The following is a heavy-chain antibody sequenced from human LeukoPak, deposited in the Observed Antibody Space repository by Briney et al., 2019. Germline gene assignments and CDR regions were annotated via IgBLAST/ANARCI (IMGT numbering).Heavy chain of an antibody. V-gene: IGHV1-8*01. D-gene: IGHD3-3*01. CDR1: GYTFTSYD. Sequence: ASVKVSCKASGYTFTSYDINWVRQATGQGLEWMGWMNPNSGNTGYAQKFQGRVTMTRNTSISTAYMELSSLRSEDTAVYYCARVYPTILGVAVYYYYGMDVWGQGTTVTVSS. J-gene: IGHJ6*02. CDR2: MNPNSGNT. CDR3: ARVYPTILGVAVYYYYGMDV.